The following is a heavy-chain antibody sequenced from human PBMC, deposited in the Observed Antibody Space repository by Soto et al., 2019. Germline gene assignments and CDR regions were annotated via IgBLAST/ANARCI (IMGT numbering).Heavy chain of an antibody. CDR3: ARGATAVTTVGDY. V-gene: IGHV3-48*02. D-gene: IGHD4-17*01. Sequence: EVQLVESGGGLVQPGGSLRLSCAASGFKFRSYNMNWVRQAPGKGLAWLSYISPSGGDIYSADSVKGRFTIYRDNAKNLLYLEMNRLRYEDTAMYYCARGATAVTTVGDYWCQGTLVTVSS. CDR2: ISPSGGDI. J-gene: IGHJ4*02. CDR1: GFKFRSYN.